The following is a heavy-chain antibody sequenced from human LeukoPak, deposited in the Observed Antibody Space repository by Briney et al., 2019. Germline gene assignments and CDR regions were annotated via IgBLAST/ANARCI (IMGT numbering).Heavy chain of an antibody. CDR2: INPTSGGT. D-gene: IGHD1-26*01. CDR1: GYTFTGYY. CDR3: ARASGSDGVAYLWFDR. J-gene: IGHJ5*02. V-gene: IGHV1-2*02. Sequence: ASVKVSCKASGYTFTGYYMHWVRQAPGQGLEWMGWINPTSGGTNYAQKFQGRVTMTRDTSISTAYMELSRLRSDDTAVYYCARASGSDGVAYLWFDRWGQGTLVTVSS.